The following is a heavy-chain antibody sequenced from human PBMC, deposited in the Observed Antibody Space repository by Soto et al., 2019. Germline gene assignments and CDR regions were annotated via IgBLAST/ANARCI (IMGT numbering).Heavy chain of an antibody. V-gene: IGHV1-18*01. CDR3: ASSRRLRYFDWLWTT. Sequence: ASVKVSCKASGYTFINYGISWVRQAPGQGLEWMGWISAYNGNTDYAPKVQDRVTITTDTATSTAYMELRSLRSEDTAVYYCASSRRLRYFDWLWTTWGQGTLVTVSS. J-gene: IGHJ4*02. CDR1: GYTFINYG. D-gene: IGHD3-9*01. CDR2: ISAYNGNT.